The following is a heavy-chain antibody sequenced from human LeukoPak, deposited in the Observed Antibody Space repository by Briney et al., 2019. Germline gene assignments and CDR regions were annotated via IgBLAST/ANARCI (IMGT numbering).Heavy chain of an antibody. Sequence: ASVKVSCKASGGTFSSYAISWVRQAPGQGLEWMGRIIPILGIANYAQKFQGRVTITADKSTSTAYMELSSLRSEDTAVYYCARGCGGSCPIDYWGQGTLVTVSS. CDR1: GGTFSSYA. V-gene: IGHV1-69*04. CDR3: ARGCGGSCPIDY. CDR2: IIPILGIA. D-gene: IGHD2-15*01. J-gene: IGHJ4*02.